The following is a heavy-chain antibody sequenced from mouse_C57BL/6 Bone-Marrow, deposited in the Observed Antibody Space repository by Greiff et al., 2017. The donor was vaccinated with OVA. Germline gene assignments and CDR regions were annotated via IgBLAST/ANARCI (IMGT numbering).Heavy chain of an antibody. D-gene: IGHD1-1*01. J-gene: IGHJ2*01. V-gene: IGHV1-82*01. CDR2: IYPGDGDT. Sequence: QVHVKQSGPELVKPGASVKISCKASGYAFSSSWMNWVKQRPGKGLEWIGRIYPGDGDTNYNGKFKGKATLTADKSSSTAYMQLSSLTSEDSAVYFCASTVVARDDWGQGTTLTVSS. CDR1: GYAFSSSW. CDR3: ASTVVARDD.